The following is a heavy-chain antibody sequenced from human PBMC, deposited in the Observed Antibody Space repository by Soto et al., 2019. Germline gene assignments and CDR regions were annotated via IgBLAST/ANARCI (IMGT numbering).Heavy chain of an antibody. CDR2: ISSSSSYI. J-gene: IGHJ4*02. D-gene: IGHD3-22*01. CDR1: GFTFSSYS. Sequence: GGSLRLSCAASGFTFSSYSMNWVRQAPGKGLEWVSSISSSSSYIYYADSVKGRFTISRDNAKNSLYLQMNSLRAEDTAVYYCAKDPSVGYYDSIYYFDYWGQGTLVTVSS. V-gene: IGHV3-21*04. CDR3: AKDPSVGYYDSIYYFDY.